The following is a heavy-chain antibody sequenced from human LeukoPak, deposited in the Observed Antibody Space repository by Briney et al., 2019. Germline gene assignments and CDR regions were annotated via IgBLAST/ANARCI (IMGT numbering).Heavy chain of an antibody. J-gene: IGHJ4*02. V-gene: IGHV3-30*02. Sequence: GGSLRLSCAASGFTFSSYGMHWVRQAPGKGLEWVAFIRYDGSNKYYADSVKGRFTISRDNSKNTLYLQMNSLRAEDTAVYYWAEVRGRLGVGGTVQFGLWGQGNLVPVS. D-gene: IGHD3-3*01. CDR3: AEVRGRLGVGGTVQFGL. CDR1: GFTFSSYG. CDR2: IRYDGSNK.